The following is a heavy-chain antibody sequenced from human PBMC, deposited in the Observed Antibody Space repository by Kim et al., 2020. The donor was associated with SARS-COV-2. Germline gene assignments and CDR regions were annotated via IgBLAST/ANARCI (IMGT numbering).Heavy chain of an antibody. J-gene: IGHJ3*02. CDR3: ANGASIVVVTAPRPHDAFDI. CDR2: ISGSGGST. V-gene: IGHV3-23*01. CDR1: GFTFSSYA. Sequence: GGSLRLSCAASGFTFSSYAMSWVRQAPGKGLEWVSAISGSGGSTYYADSVKGRFTISRDNSKNTLYLQMNSLRAEDTAVYYCANGASIVVVTAPRPHDAFDIWGQGTMVTVSS. D-gene: IGHD2-21*02.